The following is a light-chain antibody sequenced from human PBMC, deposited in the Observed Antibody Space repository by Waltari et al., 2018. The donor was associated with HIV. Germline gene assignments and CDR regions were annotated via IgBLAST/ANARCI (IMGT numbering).Light chain of an antibody. V-gene: IGKV3-11*01. CDR1: QSVSSY. Sequence: VLTTSPATLSLSPGERATLSCRASQSVSSYLAWYQQKPGQAPRLLIYEASNRATGIPARFSGSGSGTDFTLTISSLEPEDFAVYYCHQRSSWPRTFGQGTKLEIK. J-gene: IGKJ2*01. CDR3: HQRSSWPRT. CDR2: EAS.